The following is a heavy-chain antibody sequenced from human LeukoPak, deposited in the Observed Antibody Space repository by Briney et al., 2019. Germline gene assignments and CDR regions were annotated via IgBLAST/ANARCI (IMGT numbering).Heavy chain of an antibody. CDR3: ARQLELLGPYYFDY. J-gene: IGHJ4*02. CDR2: IYYSGST. CDR1: GGSISSSSYY. D-gene: IGHD1-26*01. Sequence: SETLSLACTVSGGSISSSSYYWGWIRQPPGKGLEWIGSIYYSGSTYYNPSLKSRVTISVDTSKNQFSLKLSSVTAADTAVYYCARQLELLGPYYFDYWGQGTLVTVSS. V-gene: IGHV4-39*01.